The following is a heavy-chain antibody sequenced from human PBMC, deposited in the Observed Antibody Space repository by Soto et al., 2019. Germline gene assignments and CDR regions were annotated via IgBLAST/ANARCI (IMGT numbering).Heavy chain of an antibody. CDR2: IIPIFGTA. Sequence: QVQLVQSGAEVKKPGSSVKVSCKASGGTFSSYAISWVRQAPGQGLEWMGGIIPIFGTANYAQKFQGRVTITADESTSTAYMELSSLRSEDTAVYYCARSPVAPVLLPAGAFDIWGQGTMVTVSS. D-gene: IGHD6-19*01. CDR3: ARSPVAPVLLPAGAFDI. J-gene: IGHJ3*02. CDR1: GGTFSSYA. V-gene: IGHV1-69*01.